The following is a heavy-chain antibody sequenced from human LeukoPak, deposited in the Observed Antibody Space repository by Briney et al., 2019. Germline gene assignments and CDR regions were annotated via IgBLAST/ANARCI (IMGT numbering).Heavy chain of an antibody. CDR1: GYRFTNYW. V-gene: IGHV5-51*01. J-gene: IGHJ2*01. CDR2: IYPGDSNT. D-gene: IGHD4-23*01. Sequence: GESLKISCKGSGYRFTNYWIGWVRQMLGKGLEWMGIIYPGDSNTRYSPSFQGQVTISADKSINTAYVQWSSLKASDTAMYYCARRVVNNRNWYFNLWGRGTLVTVSS. CDR3: ARRVVNNRNWYFNL.